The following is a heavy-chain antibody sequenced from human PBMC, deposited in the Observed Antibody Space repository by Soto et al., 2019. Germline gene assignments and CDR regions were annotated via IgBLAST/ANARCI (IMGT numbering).Heavy chain of an antibody. Sequence: QVQLQESGPGLVKPSQTLSLTCTVPVGSISSGDYYWSWIRQPPGKGLEWIGYIYYSGSTNYNPSLSSRVTISVDTSKNQFSLNLSSVTAADTAVYYCARIVESGYTIDFDLWGRGTLVTVSS. J-gene: IGHJ2*01. V-gene: IGHV4-30-4*01. CDR3: ARIVESGYTIDFDL. CDR1: VGSISSGDYY. CDR2: IYYSGST. D-gene: IGHD3-16*02.